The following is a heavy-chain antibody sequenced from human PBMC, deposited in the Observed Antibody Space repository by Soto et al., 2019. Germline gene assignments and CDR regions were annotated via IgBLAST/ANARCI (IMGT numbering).Heavy chain of an antibody. CDR2: INSDGSGK. D-gene: IGHD3-16*02. J-gene: IGHJ4*02. CDR3: VRVYRYDQNDY. CDR1: GFSLINFW. V-gene: IGHV3-7*02. Sequence: GPLRLSCAASGFSLINFWMAWVRQTGKGLEWVANINSDGSGKYYVDSVEGRFTISRDNAKNSLYLEMNSLRVEDSAVYYCVRVYRYDQNDYWGQGAQVTVSS.